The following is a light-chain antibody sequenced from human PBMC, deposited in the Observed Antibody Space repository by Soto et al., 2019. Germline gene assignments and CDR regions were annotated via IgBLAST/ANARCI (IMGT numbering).Light chain of an antibody. V-gene: IGLV2-14*01. CDR3: ASYTSSSTSVI. CDR2: EVS. Sequence: QSALTQPASVSGSPGQSITISCTGTSSDVGGYKYVSWYQQHPDKAPKLIIFEVSNRPSGISSRFSGYKSGNTAYLTISGLQAEEEADYYCASYTSSSTSVIFGRGTKLTVL. J-gene: IGLJ2*01. CDR1: SSDVGGYKY.